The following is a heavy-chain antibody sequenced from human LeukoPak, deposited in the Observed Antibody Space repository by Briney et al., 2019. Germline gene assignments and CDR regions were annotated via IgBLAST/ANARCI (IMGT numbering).Heavy chain of an antibody. CDR3: AREATVTTPNYYYYMDV. D-gene: IGHD4-17*01. Sequence: SETLSLTCTVSGASISSYYWSWIRQPPGKGLEWIGYIYYSGSTNYNPSLKSRVTISVDTSKNQFSLKLSSVTAADTAVYYCAREATVTTPNYYYYMDVWGKGTTVTVSS. J-gene: IGHJ6*03. CDR2: IYYSGST. CDR1: GASISSYY. V-gene: IGHV4-59*01.